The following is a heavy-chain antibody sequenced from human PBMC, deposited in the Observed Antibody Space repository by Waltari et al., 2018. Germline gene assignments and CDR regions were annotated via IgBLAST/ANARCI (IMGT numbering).Heavy chain of an antibody. CDR2: MNPNSGST. V-gene: IGHV1-8*01. CDR1: GYTFTSYD. D-gene: IGHD3-10*01. J-gene: IGHJ3*02. Sequence: QLQLVQSGAEVKKPGASVKVSCKASGYTFTSYDMTWVRQATGQGLEWMGWMNPNSGSTGYAQKCQGRVTMTRDTSRSTAYMELSSLTSEDTAVYYCAMGNGAVIKDSFDTWGQGTMVTVSS. CDR3: AMGNGAVIKDSFDT.